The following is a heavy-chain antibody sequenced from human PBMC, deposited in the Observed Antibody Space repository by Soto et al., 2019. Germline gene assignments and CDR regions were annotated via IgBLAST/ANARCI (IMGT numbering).Heavy chain of an antibody. CDR2: ISPDTSRT. D-gene: IGHD3-9*01. J-gene: IGHJ5*02. Sequence: PGASLKISCKGSEYSFANQWIGWVRQMPGKCLKWVGIISPDTSRTLYSPSLQGQVTISVDKSISTVYLQWNSLKASDTAMYSCTKRVNDMSKPSPWLDPGGQGTLVAVSS. CDR1: EYSFANQW. CDR3: TKRVNDMSKPSPWLDP. V-gene: IGHV5-51*01.